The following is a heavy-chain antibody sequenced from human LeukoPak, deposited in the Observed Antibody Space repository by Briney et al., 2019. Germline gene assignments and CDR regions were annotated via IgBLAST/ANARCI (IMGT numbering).Heavy chain of an antibody. D-gene: IGHD4-17*01. J-gene: IGHJ4*02. CDR3: ARSRVGNGDYLFEDV. V-gene: IGHV1-18*01. Sequence: ASVTVSCKASGYTFTSYGISWVRQAPGQGLEWMGWISAYNGNTNYAQKLQGRVTMTTDTSTSTAYMELRSLRSDDTAVYYCARSRVGNGDYLFEDVWGQGTLVTVSS. CDR1: GYTFTSYG. CDR2: ISAYNGNT.